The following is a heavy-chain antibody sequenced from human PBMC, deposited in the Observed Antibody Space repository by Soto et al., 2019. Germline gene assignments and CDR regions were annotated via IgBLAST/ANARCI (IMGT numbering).Heavy chain of an antibody. CDR2: ISYDGSNK. D-gene: IGHD4-17*01. CDR3: ARGRTTVVTPGIYYYGMDV. Sequence: GGSLRLSCAASGFTFSSYAMHWVRQAPGKGLEWVAVISYDGSNKYYADSVKGRFTISRDNSKNTLYLQMNSLRAEDTAVYYCARGRTTVVTPGIYYYGMDVWGQGTTVTVSS. V-gene: IGHV3-30-3*01. J-gene: IGHJ6*02. CDR1: GFTFSSYA.